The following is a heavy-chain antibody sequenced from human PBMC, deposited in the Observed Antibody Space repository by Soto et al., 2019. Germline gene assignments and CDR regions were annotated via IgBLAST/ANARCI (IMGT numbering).Heavy chain of an antibody. D-gene: IGHD4-4*01. V-gene: IGHV1-46*01. J-gene: IGHJ5*02. Sequence: QVHLVQSGAEGKKPGASVMVSCKASGYSFTSHYMHWVRQAPGQGLEWMGVINPSGTWTSYAQKLQGRVTMTRDTSTNTLYMDLSSLRSEDTAVYYCAVDNSRNNEGWWFDPWGQGTLVTVSS. CDR2: INPSGTWT. CDR3: AVDNSRNNEGWWFDP. CDR1: GYSFTSHY.